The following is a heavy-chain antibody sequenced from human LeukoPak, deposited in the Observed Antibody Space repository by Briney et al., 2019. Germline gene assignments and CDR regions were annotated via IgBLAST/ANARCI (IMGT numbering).Heavy chain of an antibody. J-gene: IGHJ6*02. D-gene: IGHD5-12*01. CDR3: ARDEERGYDSLSHYYYGMDV. V-gene: IGHV3-74*01. CDR2: XXXXGSST. Sequence: PGGSLRLSCAASGFTFSSYWMHWVRQAPGKGXVXXXXXXXXGSSTSYADSVXXXFTISRDNAKNTLYLQMNSLRAEDTAVYYCARDEERGYDSLSHYYYGMDVWGQGTTVTVSS. CDR1: GFTFSSYW.